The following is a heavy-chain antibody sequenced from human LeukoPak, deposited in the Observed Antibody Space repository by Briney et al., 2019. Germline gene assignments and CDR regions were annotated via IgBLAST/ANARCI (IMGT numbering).Heavy chain of an antibody. J-gene: IGHJ4*02. CDR3: ARESEGGTGTSCPDY. CDR1: GFTFSSYA. CDR2: IQSNGRNK. Sequence: GGSLRLSCAASGFTFSSYAMHWVRQAPGKGLEWVAGIQSNGRNKYYVDSVKGRFAISRDNSKSTLYLQVNSLRVEDTALYYCARESEGGTGTSCPDYWGQGTLVTVSS. V-gene: IGHV3-30*09. D-gene: IGHD2-2*01.